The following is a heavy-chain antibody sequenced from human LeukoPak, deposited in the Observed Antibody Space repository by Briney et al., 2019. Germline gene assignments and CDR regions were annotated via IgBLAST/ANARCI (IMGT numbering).Heavy chain of an antibody. D-gene: IGHD3-10*02. J-gene: IGHJ6*04. CDR2: INSDGSST. CDR1: GFTFSTYW. Sequence: GGSLRLSCAASGFTFSTYWMHWVRQAPGKGLVWVSRINSDGSSTNYADSVKGRFTISRDNAKNSLYLQMNSLRAEDTAVYYCAELGITMIGGVWGKGTTVTISS. V-gene: IGHV3-74*01. CDR3: AELGITMIGGV.